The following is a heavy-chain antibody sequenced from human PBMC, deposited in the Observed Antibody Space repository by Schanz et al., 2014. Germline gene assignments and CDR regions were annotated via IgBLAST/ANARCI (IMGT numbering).Heavy chain of an antibody. J-gene: IGHJ4*02. CDR1: GYTFTSDS. CDR2: INPSGGST. V-gene: IGHV1-46*03. D-gene: IGHD6-13*01. Sequence: QVQLVQSGAEVKKPGASVKLSCKASGYTFTSDSMHWVRQAPGQGLEWMGMINPSGGSTTYAQKFQGRVTMTRDTSTSTVYMELSSLRSEDTAVYYCARDGVDAAAGGNYWGQGTLVTVSS. CDR3: ARDGVDAAAGGNY.